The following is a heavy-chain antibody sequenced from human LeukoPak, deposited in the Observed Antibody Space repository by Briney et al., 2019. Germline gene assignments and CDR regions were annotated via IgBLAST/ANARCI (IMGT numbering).Heavy chain of an antibody. CDR3: ARAGIAVRKGYYYYGMDV. Sequence: GGSLRLSCAASGFTFSSYWMHWVRQAPGKGLEWVAVIWYDGSNKYYADSVKGRFTISRDNSKNTLYLQMNSLRAEDTAVYYCARAGIAVRKGYYYYGMDVWGQGTTVTVSS. CDR2: IWYDGSNK. CDR1: GFTFSSYW. V-gene: IGHV3-33*08. D-gene: IGHD6-19*01. J-gene: IGHJ6*02.